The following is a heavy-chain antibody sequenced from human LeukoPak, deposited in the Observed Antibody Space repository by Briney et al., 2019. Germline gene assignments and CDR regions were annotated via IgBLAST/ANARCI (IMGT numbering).Heavy chain of an antibody. D-gene: IGHD3-22*01. J-gene: IGHJ4*02. CDR2: FDPEDGET. V-gene: IGHV1-24*01. Sequence: ASVKVSCKVSGYTLTELSMHWVRQAPGKGLEWMGGFDPEDGETIYAQKFQSRVTMTEDTSTDTAYMELSSLRSEDTAVYYCATPRPYYYDSSGYYSYYFDYWGQGTLVTVSS. CDR1: GYTLTELS. CDR3: ATPRPYYYDSSGYYSYYFDY.